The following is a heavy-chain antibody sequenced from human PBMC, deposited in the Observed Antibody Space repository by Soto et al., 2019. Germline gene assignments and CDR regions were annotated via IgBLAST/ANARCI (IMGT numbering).Heavy chain of an antibody. Sequence: VGSLRLSCAVSGITVSSYYMSWVRQAAGKGLEWVSVIYAGTITYYADSVKGRFTIYRDNSKNTLNLEMNSLRVEDTAVYYCARIPYDNSGTIFDYWGQGTLVTVSS. CDR2: IYAGTIT. D-gene: IGHD3-22*01. J-gene: IGHJ4*02. CDR3: ARIPYDNSGTIFDY. V-gene: IGHV3-53*01. CDR1: GITVSSYY.